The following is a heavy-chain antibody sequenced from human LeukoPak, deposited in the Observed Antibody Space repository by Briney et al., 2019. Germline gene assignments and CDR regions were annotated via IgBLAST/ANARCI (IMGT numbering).Heavy chain of an antibody. D-gene: IGHD6-6*01. J-gene: IGHJ1*01. V-gene: IGHV1-2*06. Sequence: ASVKVSCKASGYTFTGYYMHWVRQAPGQGLEWMGRINPNRGDTNYAKKFQGRVTMTRDTAIRTANMELSRWRSDEPAGCHCRRGYLSSSPQRYFQHWGQGTLVTVSS. CDR1: GYTFTGYY. CDR3: RRGYLSSSPQRYFQH. CDR2: INPNRGDT.